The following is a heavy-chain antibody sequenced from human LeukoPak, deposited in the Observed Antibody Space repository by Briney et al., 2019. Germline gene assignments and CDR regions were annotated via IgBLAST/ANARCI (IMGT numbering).Heavy chain of an antibody. CDR3: ARVLSAGIQLWLEAFDI. V-gene: IGHV4-4*07. J-gene: IGHJ3*02. D-gene: IGHD5-18*01. CDR1: GGSISSYY. CDR2: IYTSGST. Sequence: SETLSLTCTVSGGSISSYYWSWIRQPAGKGLEWIGRIYTSGSTNYNPSLKSRVTMSVDTSKNQFSLKLSSVTAADTAVYYCARVLSAGIQLWLEAFDIWGQGTMVTVSS.